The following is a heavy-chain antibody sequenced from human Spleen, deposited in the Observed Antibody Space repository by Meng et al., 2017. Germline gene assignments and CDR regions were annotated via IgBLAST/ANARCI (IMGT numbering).Heavy chain of an antibody. Sequence: ELQLVESGGGLVQPGGSLRLSCSASGFTFSAYGFHWVGQAPGKGLVWVSRINNDGGSRNYADSVKGRFTIARDNAKNTLYLQMNSLRAEDTAVYYCARGGIATTGTSAWCQGTLVTVSS. V-gene: IGHV3-74*02. D-gene: IGHD6-13*01. CDR1: GFTFSAYG. CDR3: ARGGIATTGTSA. CDR2: INNDGGSR. J-gene: IGHJ5*02.